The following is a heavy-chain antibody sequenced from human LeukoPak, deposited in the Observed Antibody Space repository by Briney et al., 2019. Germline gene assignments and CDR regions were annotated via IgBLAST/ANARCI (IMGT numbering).Heavy chain of an antibody. J-gene: IGHJ4*02. CDR2: INPSGGST. V-gene: IGHV1-46*01. CDR1: GYTFTSYY. D-gene: IGHD3-22*01. Sequence: ASVKVSCKASGYTFTSYYMHWVRQAPGQGLEWMGIINPSGGSTTYAQKFQGRVTMTRDMSTSTVYMDLSSLRSEDTALYYCARITLYYYDTSGAFDYWGQGTLVTVSS. CDR3: ARITLYYYDTSGAFDY.